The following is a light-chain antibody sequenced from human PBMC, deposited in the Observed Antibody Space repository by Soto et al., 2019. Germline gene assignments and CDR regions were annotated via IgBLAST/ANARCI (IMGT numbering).Light chain of an antibody. CDR1: QGIGSA. CDR3: QQFNSYPLT. Sequence: AIQLTQSPSSLSASVGDRVTITCRASQGIGSALAWYQQRPGEAPRFLIYDASTLGSGVPLRFSGSGSGTYFTLPISTLQLEDFATYYCQQFNSYPLTFGGGTKVEIK. J-gene: IGKJ4*01. CDR2: DAS. V-gene: IGKV1-13*02.